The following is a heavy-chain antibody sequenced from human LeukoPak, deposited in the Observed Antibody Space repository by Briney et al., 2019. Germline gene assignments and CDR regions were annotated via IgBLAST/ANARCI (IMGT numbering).Heavy chain of an antibody. CDR2: ISSSSATI. CDR1: GFTLSSYG. CDR3: ARVLSGGG. Sequence: GGSLRLSCAASGFTLSSYGMNWVRQAPGKGLEWLSYISSSSATIYYADSVKGRFTISRDNAKNSLYLQMNSLRAEDTAVYYCARVLSGGGWGQGTLVTVSS. J-gene: IGHJ4*02. V-gene: IGHV3-48*04. D-gene: IGHD1-26*01.